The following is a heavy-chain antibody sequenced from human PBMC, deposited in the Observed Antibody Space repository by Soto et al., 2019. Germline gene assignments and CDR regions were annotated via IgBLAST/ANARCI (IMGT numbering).Heavy chain of an antibody. J-gene: IGHJ6*02. CDR1: GFTFSSYS. Sequence: EVQLVESGGGLVKPGGSLRLSCAASGFTFSSYSMNWVRQAPGKGLEWVSSISSSSSYIYYADSVKGRFTISRDNAKNSLYLQMNSLRAEDTAVYYCARDGIAAGVYYYGMDVWGQGTTVTVSS. CDR3: ARDGIAAGVYYYGMDV. CDR2: ISSSSSYI. D-gene: IGHD6-25*01. V-gene: IGHV3-21*01.